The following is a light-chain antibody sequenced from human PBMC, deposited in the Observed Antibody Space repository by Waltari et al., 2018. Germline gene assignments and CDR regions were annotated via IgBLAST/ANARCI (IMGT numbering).Light chain of an antibody. Sequence: DIVMTQSPDSLAVSLGERATINCQSSQSVLYSSNNKNCLAWYQQKPGQPPKLLINRASTRESGVPDRFSGSGSGTDFTLTISSLQAEDVAVYYCQQYYTIPRTFGQGTKVEIK. CDR3: QQYYTIPRT. V-gene: IGKV4-1*01. J-gene: IGKJ1*01. CDR2: RAS. CDR1: QSVLYSSNNKNC.